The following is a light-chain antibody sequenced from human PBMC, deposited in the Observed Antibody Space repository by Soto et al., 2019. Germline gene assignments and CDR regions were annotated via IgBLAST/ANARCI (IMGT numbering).Light chain of an antibody. Sequence: QSVLTQPASVSGSPGQSITISCTGTSGDVGAYNYVSWYQQYPGKAPKLIIYEVNNRPSGVSGRFSGSKSDTTAFLTISGLQAEDEADYYCSSYSDSDTKVFGTGTKLTVL. V-gene: IGLV2-14*01. J-gene: IGLJ1*01. CDR2: EVN. CDR3: SSYSDSDTKV. CDR1: SGDVGAYNY.